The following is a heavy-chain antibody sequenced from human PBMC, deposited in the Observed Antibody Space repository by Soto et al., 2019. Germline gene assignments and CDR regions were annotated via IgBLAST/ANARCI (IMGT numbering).Heavy chain of an antibody. Sequence: SGTLALTCTVSGGTISSSDWGWIRKHPGKGLEWIGYIYYSGSTNYNPSLESRVTISVDTSKNQFSLKLSSVTAADTAVYYCARRYGGNFDYWGQGTLVTVSS. CDR1: GGTISSSD. CDR2: IYYSGST. J-gene: IGHJ4*02. CDR3: ARRYGGNFDY. V-gene: IGHV4-59*01. D-gene: IGHD3-16*01.